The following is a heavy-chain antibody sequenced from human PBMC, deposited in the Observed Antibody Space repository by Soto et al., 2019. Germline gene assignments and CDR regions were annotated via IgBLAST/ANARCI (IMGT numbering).Heavy chain of an antibody. D-gene: IGHD6-13*01. J-gene: IGHJ5*02. CDR1: GYTFSSYG. V-gene: IGHV1-18*01. Sequence: GASVKVSCKASGYTFSSYGLSWVRQAPGQGLEWMGWINVYNGNTNYAQKFQGRVTMTTDTSTNTAYMELRSLRSDDTAVYYCARNTNSWSQWFXPWGQGTLVTVSS. CDR2: INVYNGNT. CDR3: ARNTNSWSQWFXP.